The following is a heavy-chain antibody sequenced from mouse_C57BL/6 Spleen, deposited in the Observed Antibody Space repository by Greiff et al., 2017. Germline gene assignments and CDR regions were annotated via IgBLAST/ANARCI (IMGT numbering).Heavy chain of an antibody. J-gene: IGHJ2*01. Sequence: EVKLVESGGGLVKPGGSLKLSCAASGFTFSSYAMSWVRQTPEKRLEWVATISDGGSYTYYPDNVKGRFTISRDNAKNNLYLQMSHLKSEDTAMYYCARDPLTGHFDYWGQGTTLTVSS. CDR2: ISDGGSYT. CDR1: GFTFSSYA. CDR3: ARDPLTGHFDY. V-gene: IGHV5-4*01. D-gene: IGHD4-1*01.